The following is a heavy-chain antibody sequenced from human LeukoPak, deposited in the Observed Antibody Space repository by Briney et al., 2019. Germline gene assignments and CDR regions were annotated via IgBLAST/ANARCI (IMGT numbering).Heavy chain of an antibody. V-gene: IGHV4-38-2*02. D-gene: IGHD3-22*01. CDR2: IYHSGST. CDR1: GYSISSGYY. J-gene: IGHJ5*02. CDR3: ASHGVITTNWFDP. Sequence: SETLSLTCTVSGYSISSGYYWGWIRQPPGKGLEGIGSIYHSGSTYYNPSLKSRVTISVDTSKNQFSLKLSSVTAADTAVYYCASHGVITTNWFDPWGQGTLVTVSS.